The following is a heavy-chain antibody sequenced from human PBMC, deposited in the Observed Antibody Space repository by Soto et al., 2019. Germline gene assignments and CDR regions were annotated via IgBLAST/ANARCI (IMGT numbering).Heavy chain of an antibody. CDR2: IYYSGST. J-gene: IGHJ6*02. CDR1: GGSVSGGNYY. CDR3: ARDTKEYYYDSSGYYLGYYYYGMDV. D-gene: IGHD3-22*01. Sequence: QVQLQESGPGLVKPSVTLSLTCTVSGGSVSGGNYYRSWIRQPPGKGLEWIGYIYYSGSTNYNPSLMSRVTLSVDTSKNQFSLNLSSVTAADTAVYYCARDTKEYYYDSSGYYLGYYYYGMDVWGQGTTFTVSS. V-gene: IGHV4-61*01.